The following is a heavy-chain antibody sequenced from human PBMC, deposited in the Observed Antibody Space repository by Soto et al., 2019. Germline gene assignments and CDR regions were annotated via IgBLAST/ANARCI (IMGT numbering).Heavy chain of an antibody. V-gene: IGHV3-23*01. CDR2: ISGGGGTT. J-gene: IGHJ4*02. CDR1: GFAFSNYA. CDR3: AKEWSQGYYFDY. Sequence: EVQLLESGGDLVQPGGSLRLSCVASGFAFSNYAMNWVRQAPGKGLEWVSVISGGGGTTYYADSVKGRFTISRDNSKKTLYLQMSSLRGDDTAVYYCAKEWSQGYYFDYWGQGTLVIVSS. D-gene: IGHD2-15*01.